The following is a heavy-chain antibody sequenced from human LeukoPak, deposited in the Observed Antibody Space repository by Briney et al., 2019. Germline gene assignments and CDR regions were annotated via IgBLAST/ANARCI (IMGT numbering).Heavy chain of an antibody. CDR2: IKEGGSEK. CDR1: GFTFNRSW. J-gene: IGHJ5*02. D-gene: IGHD6-19*01. CDR3: ASSGWYSTPNWFDP. V-gene: IGHV3-7*01. Sequence: GGSLRLSCAASGFTFNRSWMHWVRQAPGKGLEWVASIKEGGSEKYYVDSVKGRFTISRDNAKNSVYLQMNSLRAEDTAMYYCASSGWYSTPNWFDPWGQGTLVSVSS.